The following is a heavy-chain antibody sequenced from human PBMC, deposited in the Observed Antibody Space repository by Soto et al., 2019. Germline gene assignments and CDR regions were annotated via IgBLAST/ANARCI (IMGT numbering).Heavy chain of an antibody. CDR3: ARVEWLLSGLLGWFDP. Sequence: XXTLSLPFTVSGGSIRSSYWXWIPQPPGKGLEWIGCIYYSGSTNYNPSLKSRVTISVDTSKNQFSLKLSSVTAADTAVYYCARVEWLLSGLLGWFDPWGQGTLVTVSS. CDR2: IYYSGST. CDR1: GGSIRSSY. J-gene: IGHJ5*02. V-gene: IGHV4-59*01. D-gene: IGHD3-3*01.